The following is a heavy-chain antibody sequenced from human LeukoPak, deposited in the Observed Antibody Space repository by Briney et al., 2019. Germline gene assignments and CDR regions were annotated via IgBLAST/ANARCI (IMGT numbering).Heavy chain of an antibody. D-gene: IGHD3-10*01. CDR2: ISNDGNNK. CDR3: ARPDDSESFYRANHY. J-gene: IGHJ4*02. V-gene: IGHV3-30*04. CDR1: GFSFNTYP. Sequence: GGSLRLSCAASGFSFNTYPMHWVRQAPGKGLEWVAVISNDGNNKNYADSVKGRFTISRDNSNNTLSLQMNGLRVEDTAVYYCARPDDSESFYRANHYWGRGTPVTVS.